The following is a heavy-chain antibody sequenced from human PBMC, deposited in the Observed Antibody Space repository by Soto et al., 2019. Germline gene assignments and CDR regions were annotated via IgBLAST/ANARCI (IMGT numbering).Heavy chain of an antibody. CDR2: INHSGST. Sequence: QVQLQQWGAGLLKPSETLSLTCAVYGGSFSGYYWSWIRQPPGKGLEWIGEINHSGSTNYNPSLRRVATTSVTSKNKLSPLLSTVAAAAAAVDYCGRGLAARFGEKRRRYYYMDVWGKGTTVTVSS. D-gene: IGHD3-10*01. CDR3: GRGLAARFGEKRRRYYYMDV. CDR1: GGSFSGYY. J-gene: IGHJ6*03. V-gene: IGHV4-34*01.